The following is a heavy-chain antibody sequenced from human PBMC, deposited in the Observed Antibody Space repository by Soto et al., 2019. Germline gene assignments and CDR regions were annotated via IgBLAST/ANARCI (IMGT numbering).Heavy chain of an antibody. D-gene: IGHD2-15*01. V-gene: IGHV1-8*02. CDR2: MNPNSGNT. CDR1: GYTFTIYD. CDR3: ARQNVDASDK. J-gene: IGHJ4*01. Sequence: QVQLVQSGAEVRKPGASVKVSCKASGYTFTIYDINWVRQATGQGLEWMGWMNPNSGNTDYAQKFQGSVTMTRDTSISTAYIELRSLSSEDTAVYFSARQNVDASDKWGHGSLGSDSS.